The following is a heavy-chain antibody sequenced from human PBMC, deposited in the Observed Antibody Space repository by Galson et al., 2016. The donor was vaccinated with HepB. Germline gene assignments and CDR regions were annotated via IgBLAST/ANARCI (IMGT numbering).Heavy chain of an antibody. D-gene: IGHD2-2*01. J-gene: IGHJ5*02. CDR3: ARRLGYCTSTSCPPWFDP. V-gene: IGHV5-10-1*01. CDR2: LDPSDSYT. Sequence: QSGAEVKKPGESLRISCKGSGYSFTNYWISWVRQMPGKGLEWMGRLDPSDSYTNYSPSFQGHVTISADKSTSTAYLQWSSLKAPDTAMYYCARRLGYCTSTSCPPWFDPWGQGTLVSVSS. CDR1: GYSFTNYW.